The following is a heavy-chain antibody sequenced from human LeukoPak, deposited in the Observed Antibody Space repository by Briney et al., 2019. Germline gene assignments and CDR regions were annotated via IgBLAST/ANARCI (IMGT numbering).Heavy chain of an antibody. V-gene: IGHV3-66*01. J-gene: IGHJ6*03. Sequence: GGSLRLSCAASGFTFSSYWMSWVRQAPGRGLEWVSVIYSGGSTYYADSVKGRFTISRDNSKNTLYLQMNSLRAEDTAVYYCASSGYCSGGSCYRGYYYYMDVWGKGTTVTISS. CDR3: ASSGYCSGGSCYRGYYYYMDV. CDR1: GFTFSSYW. D-gene: IGHD2-15*01. CDR2: IYSGGST.